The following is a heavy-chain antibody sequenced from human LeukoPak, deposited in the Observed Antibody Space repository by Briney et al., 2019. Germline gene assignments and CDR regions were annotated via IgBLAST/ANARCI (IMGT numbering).Heavy chain of an antibody. Sequence: GVSVKVSCKASGYTFTSYGISWVRQAPGQGLEWMGWISAYNGNTNYAQKLQGRVTMTTDTSTSTAYMELRSLRSDDTAVYYCARDPGQQLVRPRYFDLWGRGTLVTVSS. V-gene: IGHV1-18*01. CDR2: ISAYNGNT. CDR3: ARDPGQQLVRPRYFDL. CDR1: GYTFTSYG. J-gene: IGHJ2*01. D-gene: IGHD6-13*01.